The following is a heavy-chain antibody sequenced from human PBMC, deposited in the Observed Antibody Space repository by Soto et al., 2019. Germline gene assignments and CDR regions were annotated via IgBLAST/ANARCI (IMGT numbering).Heavy chain of an antibody. D-gene: IGHD2-8*01. CDR1: GYSFTDYH. CDR2: INPKSGGT. CDR3: ARGDSTDCSNGVCSFFYNHDMDV. V-gene: IGHV1-2*04. Sequence: GASVKGSCKASGYSFTDYHIHWVRQAPGQGLEWLGRINPKSGGTSTAQKFQGWVTMTTDTSISTASMELTRLTSDDTAIYYCARGDSTDCSNGVCSFFYNHDMDVWGQGPKVTVSS. J-gene: IGHJ6*02.